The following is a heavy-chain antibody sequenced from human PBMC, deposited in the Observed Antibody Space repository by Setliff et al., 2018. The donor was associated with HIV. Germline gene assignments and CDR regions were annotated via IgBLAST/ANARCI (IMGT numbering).Heavy chain of an antibody. CDR3: ARLNQQWLVRDSGSNWFDP. V-gene: IGHV4-59*08. CDR2: IYYSGST. CDR1: GASISSFY. Sequence: SETLSLTCTVSGASISSFYWSWIRQPPGKGLDWIGYIYYSGSTNYNPSLKSRVTMPVDTSKTRFSLKLNSVTAADTAVYYCARLNQQWLVRDSGSNWFDPWGQGILVTVSS. D-gene: IGHD6-19*01. J-gene: IGHJ5*02.